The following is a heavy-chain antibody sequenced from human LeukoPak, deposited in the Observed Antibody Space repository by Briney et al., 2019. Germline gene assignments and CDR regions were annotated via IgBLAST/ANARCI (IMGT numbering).Heavy chain of an antibody. CDR2: FDPEDGET. CDR1: GYTLTGLS. Sequence: ASVKVPCXVSGYTLTGLSMHWVRQARGKGLEWMGGFDPEDGETIYAQKFQGRVTMTEDTSTDTAYMELSSLRSEDTAVYYCATSIVWPAAEYFQHWGQGTLVTVSS. V-gene: IGHV1-24*01. CDR3: ATSIVWPAAEYFQH. D-gene: IGHD2-15*01. J-gene: IGHJ1*01.